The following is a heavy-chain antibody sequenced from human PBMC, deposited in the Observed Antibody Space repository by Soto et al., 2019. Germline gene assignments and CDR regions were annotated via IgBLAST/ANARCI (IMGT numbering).Heavy chain of an antibody. Sequence: GGSLILSNASSGLTFSTFSMHLVRPAPGKGLEWVAVISYDGSNKYYADSVKGRFTISRDNSQNTLYLQMNSLRAEDTAVYYCARDPRNGYNYYYYGMDVWGQGTTVTVSS. D-gene: IGHD3-22*01. CDR1: GLTFSTFS. CDR2: ISYDGSNK. CDR3: ARDPRNGYNYYYYGMDV. J-gene: IGHJ6*02. V-gene: IGHV3-30-3*01.